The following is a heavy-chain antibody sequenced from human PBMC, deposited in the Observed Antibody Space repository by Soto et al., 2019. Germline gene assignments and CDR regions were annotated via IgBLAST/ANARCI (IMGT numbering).Heavy chain of an antibody. J-gene: IGHJ4*02. D-gene: IGHD4-17*01. CDR2: ISFDGSDK. V-gene: IGHV3-30-3*01. Sequence: QVQLVESGGGVVQPGRSLRLSCAASGFIFNSYAIHWVRQAPGKGLEWVALISFDGSDKYYADSVKGRFTISRDNSQNTVYLQMNSLRPEDAAVYYCARDLTPMTTMTSGQGSWGQGTLVTVSS. CDR3: ARDLTPMTTMTSGQGS. CDR1: GFIFNSYA.